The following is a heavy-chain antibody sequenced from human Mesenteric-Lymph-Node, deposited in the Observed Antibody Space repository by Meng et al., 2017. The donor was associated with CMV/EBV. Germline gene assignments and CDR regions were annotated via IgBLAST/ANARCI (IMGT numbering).Heavy chain of an antibody. V-gene: IGHV1-2*02. D-gene: IGHD1-14*01. CDR1: GYTFIDYH. CDR3: ARVRDRRNQRDAFDI. CDR2: IYPYTGGT. Sequence: ASVKVSCKASGYTFIDYHMHWVRQAPGQGLEWVGWIYPYTGGTNYAQRFQGRVTMTRDTSVNTAYMELRRLQSDDTALYYCARVRDRRNQRDAFDIWGQGTMVTVSS. J-gene: IGHJ3*02.